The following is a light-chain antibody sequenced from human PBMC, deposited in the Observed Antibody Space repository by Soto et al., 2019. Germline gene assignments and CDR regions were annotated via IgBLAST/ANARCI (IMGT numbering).Light chain of an antibody. Sequence: EIVLTQSPATLSLSPGERATLSCRASQSVSSYLAGYQQKPGQAPRLLIYDASTRATGSPARFSGSGSGTDFTLTISSLEPEDFAVYYCQQRSNGPPLYTFGQGTKLEIK. CDR2: DAS. CDR1: QSVSSY. CDR3: QQRSNGPPLYT. V-gene: IGKV3-11*01. J-gene: IGKJ2*01.